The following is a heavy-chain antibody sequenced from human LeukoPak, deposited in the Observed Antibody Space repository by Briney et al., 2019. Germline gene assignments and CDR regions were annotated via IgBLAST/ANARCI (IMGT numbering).Heavy chain of an antibody. V-gene: IGHV1-18*01. CDR2: IIAYNGNT. D-gene: IGHD6-13*01. J-gene: IGHJ4*02. CDR1: GYSFTTYG. Sequence: ASVKVSCKASGYSFTTYGFSWMRQAPGQGLEWMGIIAYNGNTYYAENLQGRVTMTTDSSTNTAYMELRNLRSDDTAVYYCARYSSSWYLYDYWGQGTPVTVSS. CDR3: ARYSSSWYLYDY.